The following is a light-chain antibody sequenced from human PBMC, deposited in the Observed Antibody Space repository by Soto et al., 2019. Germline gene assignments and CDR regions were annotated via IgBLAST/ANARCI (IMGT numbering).Light chain of an antibody. J-gene: IGKJ4*01. CDR2: EES. CDR3: QQVKPSPRT. V-gene: IGKV1-9*01. Sequence: DIHLTQSPSFLSASVGDRVTITCRPSQAVPNNMAWYQQKPGKPPKLLIYEESTLHSGVPSRFSGRKSGKQSTPTTEGRKPEDFATYYGQQVKPSPRTFGGGPRWRSN. CDR1: QAVPNN.